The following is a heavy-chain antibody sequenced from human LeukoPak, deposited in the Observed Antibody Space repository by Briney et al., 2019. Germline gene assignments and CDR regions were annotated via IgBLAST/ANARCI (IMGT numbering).Heavy chain of an antibody. CDR2: ISGSGGST. D-gene: IGHD6-19*01. CDR3: AKDRRIAVAGTTFDY. CDR1: GFTFSSYA. V-gene: IGHV3-23*01. Sequence: PGGSVRLSCAASGFTFSSYAMSWVRQPPGKGLEWVSAISGSGGSTYYADSVKGRFTTSRDNSKNTLYLQMNSLRAEDTAVYYCAKDRRIAVAGTTFDYWGQGTLVTVSS. J-gene: IGHJ4*02.